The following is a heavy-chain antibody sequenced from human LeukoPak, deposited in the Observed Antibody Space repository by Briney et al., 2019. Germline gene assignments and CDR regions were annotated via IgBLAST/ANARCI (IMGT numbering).Heavy chain of an antibody. CDR1: GGSISSGGYY. CDR2: IYTSGST. J-gene: IGHJ4*02. V-gene: IGHV4-61*02. D-gene: IGHD6-13*01. CDR3: ARDGAAAGSDY. Sequence: SETLSLTCTVSGGSISSGGYYWSWIRQPAGKGLEWIGRIYTSGSTNYNPSLKSRVTISVDTSKNQFSLKLSSVTAADTAVYYCARDGAAAGSDYWGQGTLVTVSS.